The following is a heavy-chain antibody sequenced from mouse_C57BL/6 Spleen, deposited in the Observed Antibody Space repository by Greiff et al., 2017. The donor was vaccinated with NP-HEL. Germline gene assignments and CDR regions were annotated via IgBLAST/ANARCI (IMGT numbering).Heavy chain of an antibody. J-gene: IGHJ3*01. D-gene: IGHD1-1*02. V-gene: IGHV1-59*01. Sequence: VQLQQPGAELVRPGTSVKLSCKASGYTFTSYWMHWVKQRPGQGLEWIGVIDPSDSYTNYNQKFKGKATLTVDTSSSTAYMQLSSLTSEDSAVYYCARGGWIFAYWGQGTLVTVSA. CDR1: GYTFTSYW. CDR3: ARGGWIFAY. CDR2: IDPSDSYT.